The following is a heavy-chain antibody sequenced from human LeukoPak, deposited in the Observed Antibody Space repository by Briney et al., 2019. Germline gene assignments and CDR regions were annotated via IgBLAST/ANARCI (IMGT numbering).Heavy chain of an antibody. D-gene: IGHD3-3*02. V-gene: IGHV4-39*01. CDR2: IYYRGST. CDR1: GGSISSSPYY. CDR3: ARHYLSDGILSTFDP. Sequence: KTSETLSLTCTVSGGSISSSPYYWGWIRQAPGKGLEWIGTIYYRGSTYSNPSLNSRVTISLDTPKNQFSLRLRSVTAADTALYYCARHYLSDGILSTFDPWGQGTLVTVSS. J-gene: IGHJ5*02.